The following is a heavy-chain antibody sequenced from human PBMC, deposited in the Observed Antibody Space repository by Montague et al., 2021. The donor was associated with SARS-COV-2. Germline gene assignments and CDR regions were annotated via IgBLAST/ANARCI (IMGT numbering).Heavy chain of an antibody. CDR1: GGSITSGSYY. CDR2: IYTRGST. D-gene: IGHD3-3*01. Sequence: TLSLTCTVSGGSITSGSYYWSWIRQPAGKGLEWIGRIYTRGSTNYNPSLKSRVTISVDTSKNQFSLKLSSVTAADTAVYYCARVSRGTIFGVVIRPYYYMDVWGKGTTVTVSS. J-gene: IGHJ6*03. V-gene: IGHV4-61*02. CDR3: ARVSRGTIFGVVIRPYYYMDV.